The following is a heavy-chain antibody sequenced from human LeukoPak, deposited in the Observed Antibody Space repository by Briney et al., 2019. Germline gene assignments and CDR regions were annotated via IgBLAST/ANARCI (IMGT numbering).Heavy chain of an antibody. CDR1: GFTFSSYA. Sequence: PGGSLRLSCAASGFTFSSYAMHWVRQAPGKGLEWVANIKQDGSEIFYVDSVKGRFTISRDNAKNSLYLQMNSLRTEDTAVYYCARDGASFDYWGQGTLVTVSS. CDR2: IKQDGSEI. J-gene: IGHJ4*02. CDR3: ARDGASFDY. V-gene: IGHV3-7*01.